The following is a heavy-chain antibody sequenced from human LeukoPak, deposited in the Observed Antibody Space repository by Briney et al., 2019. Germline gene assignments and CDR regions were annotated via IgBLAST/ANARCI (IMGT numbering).Heavy chain of an antibody. Sequence: PGGSLRLSCAASEFSVGRNYMTWVRQAPGKGLEWVSLTYSGGSTYYADSVKGRFTISRDNSKNTLYLQMNSLRAEDTAVYYCARGSIRSVLTGYYSWGQGTLVTVSS. CDR2: TYSGGST. CDR3: ARGSIRSVLTGYYS. J-gene: IGHJ4*02. CDR1: EFSVGRNY. D-gene: IGHD3-9*01. V-gene: IGHV3-66*01.